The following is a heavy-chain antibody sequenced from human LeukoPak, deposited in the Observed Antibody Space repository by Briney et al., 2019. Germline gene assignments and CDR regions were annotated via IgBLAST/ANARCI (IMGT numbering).Heavy chain of an antibody. CDR1: GFTFSRNA. CDR3: ARGTLYYDFWSGYS. CDR2: IGSDTNT. Sequence: GGSLRLSCAASGFTFSRNAMAWVRQAPGKGLDWVSGIGSDTNTHYADSVKGRFTISRDNSKNTLYLQMNSLRAEDTAVYYCARGTLYYDFWSGYSWGQGTLVTVSS. D-gene: IGHD3-3*01. J-gene: IGHJ4*02. V-gene: IGHV3-66*02.